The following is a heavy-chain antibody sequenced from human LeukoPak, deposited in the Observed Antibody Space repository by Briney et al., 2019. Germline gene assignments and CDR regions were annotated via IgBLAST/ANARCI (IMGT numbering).Heavy chain of an antibody. Sequence: GGSLRLSCAASGFTFSSYAMSWFRQAPGKGLEWVGFIRSKSNGGTTHYAASVEGRFTILRDDSNSIAYLQMNSLKTEDTAVYYCVRDYRYAGHESVYWGQGTLVTVSS. J-gene: IGHJ4*02. CDR1: GFTFSSYA. V-gene: IGHV3-49*03. CDR2: IRSKSNGGTT. CDR3: VRDYRYAGHESVY. D-gene: IGHD5-12*01.